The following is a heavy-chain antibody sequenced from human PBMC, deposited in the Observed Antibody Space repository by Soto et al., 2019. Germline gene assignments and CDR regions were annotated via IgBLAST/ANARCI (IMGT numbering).Heavy chain of an antibody. CDR2: FDPEDGET. Sequence: ASVKVSCKVSGYTLTELSMHWVRQAPGKGLEWMGGFDPEDGETIYAQKFQGRVTMTGETSTDKVYMEVSSLRSEDTAVYYCATGIKNGQNYYYYMDVWGKGTTVTVSS. J-gene: IGHJ6*03. CDR3: ATGIKNGQNYYYYMDV. V-gene: IGHV1-24*01. D-gene: IGHD1-1*01. CDR1: GYTLTELS.